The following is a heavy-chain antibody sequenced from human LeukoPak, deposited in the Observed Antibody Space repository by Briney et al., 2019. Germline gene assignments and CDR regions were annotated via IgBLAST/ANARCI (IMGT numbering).Heavy chain of an antibody. D-gene: IGHD6-19*01. CDR3: ASSGVAAPYYFDY. CDR1: GGSISSSNW. J-gene: IGHJ4*02. Sequence: SGTLSLTCAVSGGSISSSNWWSWVRQPPGKGLEWIGEIYHSGSTNYNPSLKSRVTISVDKSKNQFSLKLSSVTAADTAVYYCASSGVAAPYYFDYWGQGTLVTVSS. V-gene: IGHV4-4*02. CDR2: IYHSGST.